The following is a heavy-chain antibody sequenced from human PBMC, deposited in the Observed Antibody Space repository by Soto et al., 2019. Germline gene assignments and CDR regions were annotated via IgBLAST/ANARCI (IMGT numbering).Heavy chain of an antibody. CDR3: ARSIVVVTALDY. J-gene: IGHJ4*02. CDR2: INAGNGNT. D-gene: IGHD2-21*02. Sequence: QVQLVQSGAEEKKPGASVKVSCKASGYTFTSYAMHWVRQAPGQRLEWMGWINAGNGNTKYSQKFQGRVTITRDTSESTAYMELSSLRSEDTAVYYSARSIVVVTALDYWGQGTLVTVSS. V-gene: IGHV1-3*05. CDR1: GYTFTSYA.